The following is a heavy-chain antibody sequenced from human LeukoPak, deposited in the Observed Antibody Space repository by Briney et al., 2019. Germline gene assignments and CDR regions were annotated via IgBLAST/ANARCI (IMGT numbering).Heavy chain of an antibody. CDR2: ISAYNGNT. D-gene: IGHD3-3*01. CDR1: GYTFTSYG. Sequence: GASVKVSCKASGYTFTSYGISWVRQAPGQGLEWMGWISAYNGNTNYAQKLQGRVTMTTDTSTSTAYMELRSLRSDDTAVYYCARYLVDFWSGYAFDIWGQGTMVTVSS. J-gene: IGHJ3*02. CDR3: ARYLVDFWSGYAFDI. V-gene: IGHV1-18*01.